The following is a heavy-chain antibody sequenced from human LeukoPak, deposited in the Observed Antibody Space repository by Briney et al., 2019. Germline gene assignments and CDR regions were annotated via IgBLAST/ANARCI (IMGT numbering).Heavy chain of an antibody. CDR2: ISAYNGNT. D-gene: IGHD4-17*01. J-gene: IGHJ1*01. CDR3: ARRPDDYGDYEYFQH. Sequence: ASVKVSCKASGYTFTSYGISWVRQAPGQGLEWMGWISAYNGNTNYAQKLQGRVTMTTDTSTSTAYMELRSLRSDDTAVYYCARRPDDYGDYEYFQHWGQGTLVTVSS. V-gene: IGHV1-18*01. CDR1: GYTFTSYG.